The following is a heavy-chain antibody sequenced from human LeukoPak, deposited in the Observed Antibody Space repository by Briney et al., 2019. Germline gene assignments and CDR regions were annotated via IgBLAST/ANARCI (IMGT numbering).Heavy chain of an antibody. J-gene: IGHJ4*02. Sequence: SGTLSLTCAVSGGSISSSNWWSWVRQPPGKGLEWIGEIYQSGSTNYNPSLKSRVTISVDKSRNQFSLKLSSVTAADTAVYYCARVQEGYYGSGDTFDYWGQGTLVTVSS. V-gene: IGHV4-4*02. CDR2: IYQSGST. CDR1: GGSISSSNW. D-gene: IGHD3-10*01. CDR3: ARVQEGYYGSGDTFDY.